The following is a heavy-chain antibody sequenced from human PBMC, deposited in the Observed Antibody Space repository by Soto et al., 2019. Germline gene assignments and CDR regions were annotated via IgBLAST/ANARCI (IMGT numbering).Heavy chain of an antibody. J-gene: IGHJ4*02. Sequence: GGSLRLSCAASGFTFSSYAMSWVRQAPGKGLEWVSAISGSGGSTYYADSVKGRFTISRDNSKNTLYLQMNSLRAEDTAVYYCAKDTCEYCSSTSCFVYWGQGTPVTVSS. V-gene: IGHV3-23*01. CDR1: GFTFSSYA. CDR3: AKDTCEYCSSTSCFVY. D-gene: IGHD2-2*01. CDR2: ISGSGGST.